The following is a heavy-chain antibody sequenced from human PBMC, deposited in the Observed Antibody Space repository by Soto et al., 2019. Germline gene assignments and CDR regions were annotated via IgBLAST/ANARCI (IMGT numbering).Heavy chain of an antibody. CDR2: ISPMFGAA. V-gene: IGHV1-69*19. CDR3: AREVQVHTPAFVY. CDR1: GGTFNTYA. D-gene: IGHD3-10*01. Sequence: QVQLVQSGAEMKKPGSSVKVSCQYSGGTFNTYAMNGVRQAPGQGPEWMGDISPMFGAANYAPKFQGRVTITAAESTGTSYMQLSSLTSEDTALYFCAREVQVHTPAFVYWGQGTLVTVSS. J-gene: IGHJ4*02.